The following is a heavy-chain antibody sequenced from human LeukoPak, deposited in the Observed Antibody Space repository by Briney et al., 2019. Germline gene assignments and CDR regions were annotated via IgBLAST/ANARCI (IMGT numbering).Heavy chain of an antibody. CDR3: ARGARITIFGVVIPEWDYYYYYMDV. D-gene: IGHD3-3*01. CDR2: INTNTGNP. J-gene: IGHJ6*03. CDR1: GYTFTSYG. Sequence: GASVKVSCKASGYTFTSYGISWVRQAPGQGLEWMGWINTNTGNPTYAQGFTGRFVFSLDTSVSTAYLQISSLKAEDTAVYYCARGARITIFGVVIPEWDYYYYYMDVWGKGTTVTVSS. V-gene: IGHV7-4-1*02.